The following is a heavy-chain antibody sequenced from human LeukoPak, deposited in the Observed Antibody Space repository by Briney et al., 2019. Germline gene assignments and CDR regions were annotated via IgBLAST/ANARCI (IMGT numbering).Heavy chain of an antibody. J-gene: IGHJ3*02. D-gene: IGHD3-22*01. Sequence: SETLSLTCTVSSGSISSSNYYWGWIRQPPGKGLEWIGYIYYSGSTNYNPSLKSRVTISVDTSKNQFSLKLSSVTAADTAVYYCARDRSGKVWGYYLDAFDIWGQGTMVTVSS. CDR1: SGSISSSNYY. CDR3: ARDRSGKVWGYYLDAFDI. V-gene: IGHV4-61*01. CDR2: IYYSGST.